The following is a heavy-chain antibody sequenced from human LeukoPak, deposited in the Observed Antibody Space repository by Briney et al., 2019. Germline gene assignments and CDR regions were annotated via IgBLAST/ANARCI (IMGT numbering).Heavy chain of an antibody. V-gene: IGHV4-61*01. Sequence: PSETLSLTCTVSGYSISSGYYWGWIRQPPGKGLEWIGYIYYSGSTNYNPSLKSRVTISVDTSKNQFSLELSSVTAADTAVYYCARDLVERPLHYWGQGTLVTVSS. CDR3: ARDLVERPLHY. D-gene: IGHD1-1*01. J-gene: IGHJ4*02. CDR1: GYSISSGYY. CDR2: IYYSGST.